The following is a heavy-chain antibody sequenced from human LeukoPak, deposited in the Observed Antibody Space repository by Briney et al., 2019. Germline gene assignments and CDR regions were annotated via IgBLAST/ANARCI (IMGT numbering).Heavy chain of an antibody. J-gene: IGHJ4*02. CDR2: ISSSSSTI. Sequence: GSLRLSCAASGFTFSSYGMSWVRQAPGKGLEWVSYISSSSSTIYYADSVKGRFTISRDNAKNSLYLQMNSLRAEDTAVYYCARDRRVDYWGQGTLSPSPQ. CDR1: GFTFSSYG. V-gene: IGHV3-48*01. CDR3: ARDRRVDY.